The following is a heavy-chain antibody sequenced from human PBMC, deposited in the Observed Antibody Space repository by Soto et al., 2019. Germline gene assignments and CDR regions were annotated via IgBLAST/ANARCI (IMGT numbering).Heavy chain of an antibody. CDR3: AREQDDILTWYFDY. CDR1: GFTFSSYW. V-gene: IGHV3-7*01. CDR2: IKQDGSEK. J-gene: IGHJ4*02. D-gene: IGHD3-9*01. Sequence: PGGSLRLSCAASGFTFSSYWMSWVRQAPGKGLEWVANIKQDGSEKYYVDSVKGRFTISRDNAKNSLYLQMNSLRAEDTAVYYCAREQDDILTWYFDYWGQGTLVTVSS.